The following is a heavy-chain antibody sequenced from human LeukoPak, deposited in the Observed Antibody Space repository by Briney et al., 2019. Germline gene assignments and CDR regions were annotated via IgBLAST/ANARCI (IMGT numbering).Heavy chain of an antibody. CDR1: GFTFSGLA. CDR2: ITNSASGAVP. D-gene: IGHD6-19*01. CDR3: AKDGGWYITGWYRQT. J-gene: IGHJ5*02. Sequence: GGSLRLSCAASGFTFSGLAMTWVRQAPGKGLEWVSTITNSASGAVPYYADSVKGRFTISRDNSKSTLYLQMSSLRAEDTALYYCAKDGGWYITGWYRQTWGQGTLVTVSS. V-gene: IGHV3-23*01.